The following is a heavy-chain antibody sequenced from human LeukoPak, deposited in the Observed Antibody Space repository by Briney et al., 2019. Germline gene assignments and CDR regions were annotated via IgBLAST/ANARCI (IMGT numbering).Heavy chain of an antibody. CDR3: ARDQYFRMGYFDY. CDR2: ISSSGSTI. CDR1: GFTFSDDY. Sequence: GGALRLSCVASGFTFSDDYMSWIRQAPGEGLEWVSYISSSGSTIYYTDSVKGRFTISRDNPKNSLYLQMNSLRAEDTAVYYCARDQYFRMGYFDYWGQGTLVTVSS. D-gene: IGHD3-9*01. V-gene: IGHV3-11*01. J-gene: IGHJ4*02.